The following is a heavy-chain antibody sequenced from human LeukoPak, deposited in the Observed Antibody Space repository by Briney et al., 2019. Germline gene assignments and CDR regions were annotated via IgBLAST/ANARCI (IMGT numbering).Heavy chain of an antibody. J-gene: IGHJ4*02. Sequence: GRSLRLSCAASGFTFSSYGMHWVRQAPGKGLEWVAAIWYDGSNKYYADSVKGRFTISRDNSKNTLYLQMNSLRADDTAVYYCARVHSYCSSTSCLDYWGQGTLVTVSS. V-gene: IGHV3-33*01. D-gene: IGHD2-2*01. CDR2: IWYDGSNK. CDR1: GFTFSSYG. CDR3: ARVHSYCSSTSCLDY.